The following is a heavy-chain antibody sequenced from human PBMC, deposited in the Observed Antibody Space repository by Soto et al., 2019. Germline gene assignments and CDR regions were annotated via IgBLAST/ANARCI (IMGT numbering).Heavy chain of an antibody. CDR1: GGSFSNYY. V-gene: IGHV4-34*01. Sequence: QVQLQQWGAGLLKPSETLSLTCAVYGGSFSNYYWTWIRQSPGKGLEWIGEINRSGSTNHNPSLKSRVTTSIESTKNQFSLHLTSVTAADTAVYFCARGDLGNNWFRYGIDVWGQGTTVTVSS. CDR2: INRSGST. CDR3: ARGDLGNNWFRYGIDV. J-gene: IGHJ6*02. D-gene: IGHD1-1*01.